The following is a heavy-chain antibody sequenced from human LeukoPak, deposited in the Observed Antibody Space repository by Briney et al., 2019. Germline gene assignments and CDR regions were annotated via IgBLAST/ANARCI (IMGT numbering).Heavy chain of an antibody. CDR3: AKTDIVVVPAAMRGYYFDY. V-gene: IGHV3-23*01. CDR2: IRGSGGST. J-gene: IGHJ4*02. D-gene: IGHD2-2*01. Sequence: PGGSLRLSCAASGFTFSSYAMSWVRQAPGKGLEWVSAIRGSGGSTYYADSVKGRFTISRDNSKNTLYLQMNSLRAEDTAVYYCAKTDIVVVPAAMRGYYFDYWGQGTLVTVSS. CDR1: GFTFSSYA.